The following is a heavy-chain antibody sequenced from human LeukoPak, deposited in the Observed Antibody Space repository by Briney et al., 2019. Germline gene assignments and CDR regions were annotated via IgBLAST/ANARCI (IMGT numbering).Heavy chain of an antibody. CDR1: GFIFSSYA. CDR3: AKVSSGWSLDY. CDR2: ISGSDRTT. J-gene: IGHJ4*02. V-gene: IGHV3-23*01. D-gene: IGHD6-19*01. Sequence: PGGSLSLSCATSGFIFSSYAMSWLRQAPGKGLEWVSSISGSDRTTYYADSVKGRFTISRDNSKNTLYLQMSSLGGEDTAVYYCAKVSSGWSLDYWGQGTLVTVSS.